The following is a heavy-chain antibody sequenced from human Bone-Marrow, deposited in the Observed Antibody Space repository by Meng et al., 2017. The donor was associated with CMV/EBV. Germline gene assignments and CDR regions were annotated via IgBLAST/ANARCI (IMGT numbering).Heavy chain of an antibody. CDR3: TRGRSWFDY. CDR1: GFTFSSYW. Sequence: GGSLRLSCAASGFTFSSYWMHWVRQAPGKGLVWVGFIRSRPYGGTTEYAASVKGRFTISRDDSKSIAYLQMNSLKTEDTAVYYCTRGRSWFDYWGQGTLVTVSS. V-gene: IGHV3-49*04. CDR2: IRSRPYGGTT. J-gene: IGHJ4*02. D-gene: IGHD3-10*01.